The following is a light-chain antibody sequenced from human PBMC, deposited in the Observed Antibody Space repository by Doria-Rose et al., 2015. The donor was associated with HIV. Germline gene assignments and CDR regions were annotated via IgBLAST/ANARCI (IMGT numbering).Light chain of an antibody. CDR3: HQYGTSWT. CDR1: QSLRSTY. V-gene: IGKV3-20*01. J-gene: IGKJ1*01. Sequence: TQSPGTLSMSPGERATLSCRASQSLRSTYLAWYQQNPGQAPSLLIYDGSTRATGIPDRFSASGSGTDFTLTINRLEPEDFALYYCHQYGTSWTFGQGTKVEI. CDR2: DGS.